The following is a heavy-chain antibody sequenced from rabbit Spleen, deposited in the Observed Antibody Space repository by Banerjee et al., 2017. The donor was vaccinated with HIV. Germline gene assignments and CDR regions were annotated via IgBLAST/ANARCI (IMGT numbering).Heavy chain of an antibody. D-gene: IGHD1-1*01. CDR2: VNIVTGKS. V-gene: IGHV1S45*01. CDR1: GVSLNDKDV. J-gene: IGHJ4*01. Sequence: EQLEESGGGLVKPEGSLTLTCKASGVSLNDKDVMCWVRQAPGKGLEWIACVNIVTGKSVYASWAKCRFTMSRTSSTTVTLQMTSLSAADTATYFCARDLVGVIGWNFYLWGQGTLVTVS. CDR3: ARDLVGVIGWNFYL.